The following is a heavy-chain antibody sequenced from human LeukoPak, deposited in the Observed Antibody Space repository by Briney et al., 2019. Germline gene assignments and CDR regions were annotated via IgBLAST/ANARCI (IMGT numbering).Heavy chain of an antibody. CDR1: GFTFSSYS. D-gene: IGHD3-22*01. J-gene: IGHJ4*02. CDR3: ARDRYYDSSGYYSFDY. V-gene: IGHV3-21*01. Sequence: GGSLRLSCAASGFTFSSYSMNWVRQAPGKGLEWVSSISSSSSYIYYADSVKGRFTISRDSAKNSLYLQMNSLRAEDTAVYYCARDRYYDSSGYYSFDYWGQGTLVTVSS. CDR2: ISSSSSYI.